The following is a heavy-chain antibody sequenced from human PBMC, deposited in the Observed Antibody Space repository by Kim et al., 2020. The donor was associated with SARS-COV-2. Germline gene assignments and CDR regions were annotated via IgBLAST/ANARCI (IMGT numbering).Heavy chain of an antibody. V-gene: IGHV3-33*06. J-gene: IGHJ4*02. CDR3: AKDEYSSSSGHFDY. Sequence: ADSVKGRFTISRDNSKNTLYLQMNSLRAEDTAVYDCAKDEYSSSSGHFDYWGQGTLVTVSS. D-gene: IGHD6-6*01.